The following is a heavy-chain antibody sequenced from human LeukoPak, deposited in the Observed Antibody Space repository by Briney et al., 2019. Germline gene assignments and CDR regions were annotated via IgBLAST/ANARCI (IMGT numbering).Heavy chain of an antibody. CDR1: DFTFSTYG. CDR2: ISYSGSST. V-gene: IGHV3-23*01. D-gene: IGHD3-3*01. CDR3: AKQAWWSGYFYFLPFDY. J-gene: IGHJ4*02. Sequence: GGSLRLSCAASDFTFSTYGMSWVRQAPGKGLEWVSGISYSGSSTYYADSVKGRFTISRDNSKNTVYLQMNSLRAEDTAVYYCAKQAWWSGYFYFLPFDYWGQGTLVTVSS.